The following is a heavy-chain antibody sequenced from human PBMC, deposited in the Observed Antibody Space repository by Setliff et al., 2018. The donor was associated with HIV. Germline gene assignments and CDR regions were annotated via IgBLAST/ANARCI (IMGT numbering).Heavy chain of an antibody. V-gene: IGHV3-11*04. CDR1: GFTFSDYY. CDR2: ISPNGNSM. J-gene: IGHJ3*02. Sequence: GGSLRLSCAASGFTFSDYYMTWIRQAPGKGLEWVSYISPNGNSMYYADSVKGRFTISRDNAKNSLYLQMNSLRAEDTAVYYCAAARRGVTMVRGVIISGNAFDTWGQGTMVTVSS. D-gene: IGHD3-10*01. CDR3: AAARRGVTMVRGVIISGNAFDT.